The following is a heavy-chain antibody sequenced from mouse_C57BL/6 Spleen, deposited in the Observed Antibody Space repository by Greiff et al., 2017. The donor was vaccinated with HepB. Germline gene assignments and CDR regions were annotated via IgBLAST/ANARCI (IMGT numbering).Heavy chain of an antibody. J-gene: IGHJ3*01. D-gene: IGHD2-5*01. CDR1: GYTFTSYW. CDR2: IDPSDSYT. V-gene: IGHV1-50*01. Sequence: QVQLQQPGAELVKPGASVKLSCKASGYTFTSYWMQWVKQRPGQGLEWIGEIDPSDSYTNYNQKFKGKATLTVDTSSSTAYMQLSSLTSEDSAVYYGARGHSNEAWFDYWGQGTLVTVSA. CDR3: ARGHSNEAWFDY.